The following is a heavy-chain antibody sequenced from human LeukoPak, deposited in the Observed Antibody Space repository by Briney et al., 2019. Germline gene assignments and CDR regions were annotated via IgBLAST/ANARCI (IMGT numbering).Heavy chain of an antibody. J-gene: IGHJ4*02. CDR2: IKQDGSER. D-gene: IGHD6-13*01. CDR1: GFTFSNYW. CDR3: ARRGYSSSWDVPDY. Sequence: PGGSLRLSCAASGFTFSNYWMSWVRQAPGKGLECVVNIKQDGSERYYVDSGKGRFTISRDNGKSSLFLQMYSLRVDDTAMYYCARRGYSSSWDVPDYWGQGTLVTVSS. V-gene: IGHV3-7*01.